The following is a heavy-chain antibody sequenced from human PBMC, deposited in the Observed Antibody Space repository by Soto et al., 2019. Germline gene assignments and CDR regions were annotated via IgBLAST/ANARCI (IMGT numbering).Heavy chain of an antibody. D-gene: IGHD5-18*01. J-gene: IGHJ4*02. CDR3: ARDRDVDTAMVEPFDY. CDR1: GFTFSSYG. V-gene: IGHV3-33*01. CDR2: IWYDGSNK. Sequence: QVQLVESGGGVVQPGRSLRLSCAASGFTFSSYGMHWVRQAPGKGLEWVAVIWYDGSNKYYADSVKGRFTISRDNSKNTLYLQMNRLRAEDTAVYYCARDRDVDTAMVEPFDYWGQGTLVTVSS.